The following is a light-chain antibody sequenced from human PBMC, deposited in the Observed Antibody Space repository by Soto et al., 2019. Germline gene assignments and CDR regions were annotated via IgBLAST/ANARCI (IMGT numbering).Light chain of an antibody. CDR3: ISYTGKSASYV. Sequence: QSVLAQPASVSRSPGQSTTISCTGTSTDVGAYNYVAWYQQHPGKAPKLIIYEVTNRPSGVAYRFSASKSGNTASLTFSGLHSEDEADYYCISYTGKSASYVFGTGTKVTVL. CDR2: EVT. J-gene: IGLJ1*01. V-gene: IGLV2-14*01. CDR1: STDVGAYNY.